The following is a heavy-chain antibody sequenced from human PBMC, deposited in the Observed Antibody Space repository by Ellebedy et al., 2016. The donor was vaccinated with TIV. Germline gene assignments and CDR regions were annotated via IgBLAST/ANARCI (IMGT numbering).Heavy chain of an antibody. CDR2: ISGSSLSI. CDR1: GFTFTSYS. J-gene: IGHJ6*02. Sequence: GGSLRLXXAASGFTFTSYSMNWVRQAPGKGLEWVSYISGSSLSIYYADSVKGRFTISRDNAKNSLYLQMHSLRDEDTAVYYCVRCRAAAYYYGLDVWGQGTTVTVSS. CDR3: VRCRAAAYYYGLDV. V-gene: IGHV3-48*02. D-gene: IGHD2-15*01.